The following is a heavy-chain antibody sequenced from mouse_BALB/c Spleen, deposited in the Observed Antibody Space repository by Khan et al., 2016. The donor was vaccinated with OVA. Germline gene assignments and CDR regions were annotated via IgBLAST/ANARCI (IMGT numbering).Heavy chain of an antibody. J-gene: IGHJ4*01. CDR1: GFTFSSYG. V-gene: IGHV5-6*01. CDR3: ARSITTTKGEYYAMDY. Sequence: EVELVESGGDLVKPGGSLKLSCAASGFTFSSYGMSWVRQTPDKRLEWVATISSGGHYTYFPASVRGRFTISRDNAKNTLSLQMSSLKSEDTAMYYCARSITTTKGEYYAMDYWGQGTSVTVSS. D-gene: IGHD1-2*01. CDR2: ISSGGHYT.